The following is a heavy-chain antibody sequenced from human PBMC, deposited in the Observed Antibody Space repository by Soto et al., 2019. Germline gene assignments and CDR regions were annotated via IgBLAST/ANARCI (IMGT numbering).Heavy chain of an antibody. J-gene: IGHJ4*02. V-gene: IGHV3-23*01. CDR3: AKEEVVVTSVPAPYYFDY. CDR1: GFSFRDYF. CDR2: ISPSAGST. Sequence: VQLLESGGGLVQPGGSLRLSCAASGFSFRDYFMSWVRQAPGKGLEWVSAISPSAGSTYYADSVKGRFTISRDNSKNTLYLQVNSLIAEDTAVYYCAKEEVVVTSVPAPYYFDYWGQGVLVDVSS. D-gene: IGHD2-21*02.